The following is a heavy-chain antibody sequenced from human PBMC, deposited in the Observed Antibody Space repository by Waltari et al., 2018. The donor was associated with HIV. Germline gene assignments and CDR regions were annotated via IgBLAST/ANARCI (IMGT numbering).Heavy chain of an antibody. CDR1: GVTFSRSD. J-gene: IGHJ3*02. V-gene: IGHV3-30*01. CDR3: ARDQTMTRAFDI. CDR2: ISYDGSNK. D-gene: IGHD3-22*01. Sequence: QVQLVESGGGVVQPGRSLRLSCEASGVTFSRSDMTGVRQAPGKGLGWVAVISYDGSNKYSAYSVKGRFTISRDNSKNTLYLQMNSLRVEDTAVYYCARDQTMTRAFDIWGQGTMVTVSS.